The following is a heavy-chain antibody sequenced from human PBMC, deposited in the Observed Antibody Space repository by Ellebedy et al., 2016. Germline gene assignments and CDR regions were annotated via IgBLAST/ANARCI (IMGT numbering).Heavy chain of an antibody. CDR2: NNLYRNT. CDR3: ARAIPYGSGSYYFDN. Sequence: SETLSLXXDVNGGSFSGYYWSWVRQTPGQGLEWIGENNLYRNTNYNPSLKSRVTISVDTSKNQLSLKLTSATAADTAVYYCARAIPYGSGSYYFDNWGLGNLVTVSS. J-gene: IGHJ4*02. D-gene: IGHD3-10*01. CDR1: GGSFSGYY. V-gene: IGHV4-34*01.